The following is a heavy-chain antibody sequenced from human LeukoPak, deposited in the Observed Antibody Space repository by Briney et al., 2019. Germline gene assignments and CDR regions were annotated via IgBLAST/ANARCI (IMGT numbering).Heavy chain of an antibody. V-gene: IGHV5-51*01. CDR2: IYPGDSDT. Sequence: GESLKISCKGSGYSFTSYWIGWVRQLPGKGLEWMGIIYPGDSDTRYSPSFQGQVTISADKSISTAYLQWSSLKASDTAMYYCARQLGSYDSSGLGYYYYYMDVWGKGTTVAISS. J-gene: IGHJ6*03. D-gene: IGHD3-22*01. CDR1: GYSFTSYW. CDR3: ARQLGSYDSSGLGYYYYYMDV.